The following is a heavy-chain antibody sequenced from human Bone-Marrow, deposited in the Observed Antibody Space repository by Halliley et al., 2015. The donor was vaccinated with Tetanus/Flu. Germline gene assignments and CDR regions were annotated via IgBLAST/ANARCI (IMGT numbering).Heavy chain of an antibody. V-gene: IGHV4-59*01. CDR2: IYHRGTT. J-gene: IGHJ4*02. D-gene: IGHD1-1*01. CDR3: ARGDVTM. Sequence: PPGKGLEWIGYIYHRGTTNPNPPLKSRVSISIDTSRSQISPTLNSVTAADTAVYYCARGDVTMWGQGTLVTVAS.